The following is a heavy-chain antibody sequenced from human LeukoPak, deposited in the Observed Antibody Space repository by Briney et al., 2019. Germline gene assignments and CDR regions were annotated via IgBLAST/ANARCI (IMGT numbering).Heavy chain of an antibody. V-gene: IGHV4-39*01. D-gene: IGHD2-2*01. CDR3: ARWTIVVPAAGEEAYYYYYYMDV. CDR2: IYYSGST. J-gene: IGHJ6*03. Sequence: PSETLSLTCTVSGGSISSSSYYWGWIRQPPGKGLEWIGSIYYSGSTYYNPSLKSRVTISVDTSKNQFSLKLSSVTAADTAVYYCARWTIVVPAAGEEAYYYYYYMDVWGKGTTVTVSS. CDR1: GGSISSSSYY.